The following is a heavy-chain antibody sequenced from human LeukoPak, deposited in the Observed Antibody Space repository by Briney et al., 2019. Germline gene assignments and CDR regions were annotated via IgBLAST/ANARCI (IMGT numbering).Heavy chain of an antibody. D-gene: IGHD7-27*01. CDR3: AKDMAPRGNWGKVQR. Sequence: GGSLRLSCAASGFTVSSFGMSWVRQAPGKGLEWVSGISWNTGTIGYANSVKGRFTISRDNAKNSLYLQMNSLRAEDTALYYCAKDMAPRGNWGKVQRWGQGTLVTVSS. J-gene: IGHJ4*02. CDR1: GFTVSSFG. CDR2: ISWNTGTI. V-gene: IGHV3-9*01.